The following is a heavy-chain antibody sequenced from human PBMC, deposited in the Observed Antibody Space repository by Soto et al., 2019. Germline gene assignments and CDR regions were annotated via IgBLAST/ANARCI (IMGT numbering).Heavy chain of an antibody. CDR2: ISSSSSYI. CDR1: GFTFGSYS. D-gene: IGHD2-15*01. CDR3: ARALYCSAGSCYSADY. V-gene: IGHV3-21*01. J-gene: IGHJ4*02. Sequence: PGGSLRLSCAASGFTFGSYSMNWVRQAPGKGLEWVSSISSSSSYIYYADSVKGRFTISRDNAKNSLYLQMNSLTAEDTAVYYCARALYCSAGSCYSADYWGQGTLVTVSS.